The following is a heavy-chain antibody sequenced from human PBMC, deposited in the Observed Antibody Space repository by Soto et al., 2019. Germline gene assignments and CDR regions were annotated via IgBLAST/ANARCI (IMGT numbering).Heavy chain of an antibody. CDR2: ISGNGLNT. V-gene: IGHV3-23*01. D-gene: IGHD2-15*01. J-gene: IGHJ4*02. CDR3: AKETPPSCSGGGCDPFDY. Sequence: EVQVLESGGGLVQPGGSLRLSCEASGFTFSTYAMSWVRQAPGKGLEWVSAISGNGLNTDYSDSVKGRFTISRDNSKNTLYLQMNGLRVEDTAVYYCAKETPPSCSGGGCDPFDYWGQGTLVTVSS. CDR1: GFTFSTYA.